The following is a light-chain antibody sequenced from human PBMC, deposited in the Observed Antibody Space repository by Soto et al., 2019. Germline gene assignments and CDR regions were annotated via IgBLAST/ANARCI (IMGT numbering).Light chain of an antibody. J-gene: IGKJ5*01. V-gene: IGKV1-5*01. CDR3: QQYHTSSIT. Sequence: DIQMSQSPSTLSASVGDRVTITCLASQSISSYLNWYQQKPGKAPNLLIYDASTLERGVPSRFSGTGSGTEFTLTIDRLQPDDFATYYCQQYHTSSITFGQGTRLEIK. CDR2: DAS. CDR1: QSISSY.